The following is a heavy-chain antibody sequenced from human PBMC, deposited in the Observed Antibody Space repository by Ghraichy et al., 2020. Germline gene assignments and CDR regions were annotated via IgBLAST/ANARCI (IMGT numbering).Heavy chain of an antibody. D-gene: IGHD3-3*01. Sequence: SETLSLTCAVYGGSFSGYYWSWIRQPPGKGLEWIGEINHSGSTNYNPSLKSRVTISVDTSKNQFSLKLSSVTAADTAVYYCARRGAYYDFWSGPQNYWFDPWGQGTLVTVSS. CDR1: GGSFSGYY. CDR2: INHSGST. J-gene: IGHJ5*02. V-gene: IGHV4-34*01. CDR3: ARRGAYYDFWSGPQNYWFDP.